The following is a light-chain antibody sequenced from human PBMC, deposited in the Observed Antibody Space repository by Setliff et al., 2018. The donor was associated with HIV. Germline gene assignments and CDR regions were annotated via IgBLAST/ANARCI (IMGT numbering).Light chain of an antibody. CDR2: DVS. CDR3: SSYTPSDARRV. V-gene: IGLV2-14*01. J-gene: IGLJ3*02. CDR1: STDRGDYNF. Sequence: QSALTQPASLSGSPGQSITIPCTGNSTDRGDYNFISWFQQHPGQAPKLLVYDVSDRPSGISDRFSGSKSGNTASLTISGLQAEDEANYYCSSYTPSDARRVFGGGTKGTV.